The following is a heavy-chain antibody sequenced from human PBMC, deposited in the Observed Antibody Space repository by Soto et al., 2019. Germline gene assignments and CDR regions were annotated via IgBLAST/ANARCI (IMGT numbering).Heavy chain of an antibody. CDR2: IYYSGST. CDR1: GGSISSGGYS. V-gene: IGHV4-61*08. D-gene: IGHD1-1*01. J-gene: IGHJ4*02. CDR3: AAEVKREAGSFDY. Sequence: SLTCAVSGGSISSGGYSWSWIRQPPGKGLEWIGYIYYSGSTNYNPSLKSRVTISVDTSKNQFSLKLSSVTAADTAVYYCAAEVKREAGSFDYWGQGTLVTVSS.